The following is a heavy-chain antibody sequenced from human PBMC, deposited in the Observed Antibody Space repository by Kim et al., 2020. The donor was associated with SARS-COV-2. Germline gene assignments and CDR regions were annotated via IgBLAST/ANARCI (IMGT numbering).Heavy chain of an antibody. V-gene: IGHV3-48*04. CDR2: ISSSSSTI. J-gene: IGHJ5*02. CDR1: GFTFSSYS. CDR3: AREMVRGVIKTSNWFDP. D-gene: IGHD3-10*01. Sequence: GGSLRLACAASGFTFSSYSMNWVRQAPGKGLEWVSYISSSSSTIYYADPVKGRFTISRDNAKNSLYLQMNSLRAEDTAVYYCAREMVRGVIKTSNWFDPWGEGALVTVSS.